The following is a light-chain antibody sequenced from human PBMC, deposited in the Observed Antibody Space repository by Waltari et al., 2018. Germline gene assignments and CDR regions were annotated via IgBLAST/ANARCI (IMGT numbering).Light chain of an antibody. CDR3: QQYYSTLWT. CDR1: QSVLYSSNNKNY. V-gene: IGKV4-1*01. Sequence: DIVMTQSPDSLAVSLGERATINCKSSQSVLYSSNNKNYLAWYQQKPGQPPKLLISRASTRESGVPDRFSGSGSGTDFTLTISSLQAEDVAVYYCQQYYSTLWTFGQGTKVEIK. CDR2: RAS. J-gene: IGKJ1*01.